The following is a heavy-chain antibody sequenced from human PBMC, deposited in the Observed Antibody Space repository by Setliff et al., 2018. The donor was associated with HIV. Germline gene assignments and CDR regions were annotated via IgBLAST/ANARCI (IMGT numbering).Heavy chain of an antibody. CDR2: INHSGST. CDR3: ARGSRGGLMVYAKFDY. J-gene: IGHJ4*02. D-gene: IGHD2-8*01. Sequence: TSETLSLTCAVYGGSFGGYYWSWIRQPPGKGLEWIGEINHSGSTNYNPSLKSRVTISVDTSKNQFSLKLSSVTAADTAVYYCARGSRGGLMVYAKFDYWGQGTLVTVSS. CDR1: GGSFGGYY. V-gene: IGHV4-34*01.